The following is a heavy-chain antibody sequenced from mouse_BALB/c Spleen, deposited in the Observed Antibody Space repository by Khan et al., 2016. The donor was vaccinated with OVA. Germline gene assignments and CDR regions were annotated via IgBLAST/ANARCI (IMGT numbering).Heavy chain of an antibody. J-gene: IGHJ2*01. CDR1: GYTFINYW. CDR2: INPSTGYT. V-gene: IGHV1-7*01. D-gene: IGHD1-1*01. CDR3: ARRGLRWDFDY. Sequence: QVRLQQSGAELAKPWASVKMSCKASGYTFINYWILWVKQRPGQGLEWIGCINPSTGYTEYNQNFKDKATLTADKSSSTAYMQLSSLTSEDSAVYYCARRGLRWDFDYWGQGTTLTVSS.